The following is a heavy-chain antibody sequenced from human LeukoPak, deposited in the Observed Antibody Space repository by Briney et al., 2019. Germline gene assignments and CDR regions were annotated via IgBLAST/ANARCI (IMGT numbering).Heavy chain of an antibody. J-gene: IGHJ3*02. Sequence: SETLSLTCTVSGGSISSGSYYWSWIRQPAGKGLEWIGRIYTSGSTNYNPSLKSRVTISVDTSKNQFSLKLSSMTAADTAVYYCARVPYYYDSSGYSAFDIWGQGTMVTVSS. V-gene: IGHV4-61*02. D-gene: IGHD3-22*01. CDR1: GGSISSGSYY. CDR2: IYTSGST. CDR3: ARVPYYYDSSGYSAFDI.